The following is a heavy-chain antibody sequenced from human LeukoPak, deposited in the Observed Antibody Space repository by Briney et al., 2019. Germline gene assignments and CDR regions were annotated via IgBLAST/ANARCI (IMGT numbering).Heavy chain of an antibody. D-gene: IGHD5-24*01. V-gene: IGHV4-59*01. J-gene: IGHJ4*02. CDR2: IYYSGST. CDR3: ARGGDGYNYFDY. CDR1: GGSISSYY. Sequence: PSGTLSLTCTDSGGSISSYYWNWIRQPPGKGLEWIAYIYYSGSTNYNPSLKSRVTISVDTSKNQFSPKLSSVTSADTACDYFARGGDGYNYFDYWGQGTLVTVSS.